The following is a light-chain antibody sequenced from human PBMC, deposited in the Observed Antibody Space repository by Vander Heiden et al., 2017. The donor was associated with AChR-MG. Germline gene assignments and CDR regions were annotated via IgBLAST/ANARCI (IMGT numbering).Light chain of an antibody. J-gene: IGKJ4*01. CDR1: QSVTNNY. Sequence: EIVLTQSPGTLSLSPGERATLSCRASQSVTNNYLAWYQQKPGQAPRLLIYAASSRATGIPDRFSGSGSGTDFSLTISRLEPEDFAVYYCQQYVTSPLTFGRGTKVEIK. CDR3: QQYVTSPLT. V-gene: IGKV3-20*01. CDR2: AAS.